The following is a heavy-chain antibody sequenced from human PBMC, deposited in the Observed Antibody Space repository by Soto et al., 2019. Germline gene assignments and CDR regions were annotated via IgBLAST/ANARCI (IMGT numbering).Heavy chain of an antibody. J-gene: IGHJ6*02. CDR1: GFTFSSYW. CDR3: ARPQSVGRLYYYYGMDV. V-gene: IGHV3-74*01. Sequence: PGGSLRLSCAASGFTFSSYWMHWVRQAPGKGLVWVSRINSDGSSTSYADSVKGRFTISRDNAKNTLYLQMNSLRAEDTAVYYCARPQSVGRLYYYYGMDVWGQGTTVTVSS. CDR2: INSDGSST.